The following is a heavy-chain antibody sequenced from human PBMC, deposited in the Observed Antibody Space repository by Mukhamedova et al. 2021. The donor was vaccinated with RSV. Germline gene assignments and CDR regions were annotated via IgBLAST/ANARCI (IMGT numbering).Heavy chain of an antibody. CDR2: IYPGDSDT. CDR3: ARNTEGYSSGWHSDY. V-gene: IGHV5-51*01. D-gene: IGHD6-19*01. Sequence: VRQMPGQGLEWMGIIYPGDSDTRYSPSFQGQVTISADKSISTAYLPWSSLKASDTAMYYCARNTEGYSSGWHSDYWGQGTLVTVSS. J-gene: IGHJ4*02.